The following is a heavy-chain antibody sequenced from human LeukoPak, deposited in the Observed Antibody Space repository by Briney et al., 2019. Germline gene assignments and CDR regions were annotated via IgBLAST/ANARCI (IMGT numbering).Heavy chain of an antibody. J-gene: IGHJ1*01. D-gene: IGHD2/OR15-2a*01. V-gene: IGHV3-11*06. CDR2: ISSSSSYT. CDR1: GFTFSDYY. CDR3: ARDSEPFYGPPDFQH. Sequence: GGFLRLSCAASGFTFSDYYMSWIRQAPGKGLEWVSYISSSSSYTNYADSVKGRFTISRDNAKNSLYLQMNSLRAEDTAVYYCARDSEPFYGPPDFQHWGQGTLVTVSS.